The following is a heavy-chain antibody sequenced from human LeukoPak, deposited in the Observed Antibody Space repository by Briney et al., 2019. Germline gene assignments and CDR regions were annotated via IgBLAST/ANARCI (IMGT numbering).Heavy chain of an antibody. V-gene: IGHV3-21*01. CDR3: ARDLRYCGGDCYSWFDP. J-gene: IGHJ5*02. CDR1: GFTFSSYS. D-gene: IGHD2-21*01. Sequence: PGGSLRLSCAASGFTFSSYSMNWVRQAPGKGLEWVSSISSSSSYIYYADSVKGRFTISRDNAKNSLYLQMNSLRAEDTAVYYCARDLRYCGGDCYSWFDPWGQGTLVTVSS. CDR2: ISSSSSYI.